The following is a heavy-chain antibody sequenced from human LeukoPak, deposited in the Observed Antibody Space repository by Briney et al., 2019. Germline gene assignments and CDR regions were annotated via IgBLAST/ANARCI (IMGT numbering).Heavy chain of an antibody. CDR3: ARRYRSSTSCTLDF. Sequence: GGSLRLSCAASGFTFSSYEMNWVRQAPGKGLEWVSYTSSSGSTTYYADSVKGRFIISRDNAKNSLYLQMNSLRAEDTAVYYCARRYRSSTSCTLDFWGQGALVTVSS. V-gene: IGHV3-48*03. CDR2: TSSSGSTT. D-gene: IGHD2-2*01. J-gene: IGHJ4*02. CDR1: GFTFSSYE.